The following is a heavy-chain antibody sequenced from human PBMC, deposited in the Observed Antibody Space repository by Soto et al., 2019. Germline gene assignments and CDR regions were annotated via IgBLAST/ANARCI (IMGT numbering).Heavy chain of an antibody. D-gene: IGHD6-19*01. CDR1: GFIFSSYA. CDR3: AKEIEYSSGWARGY. CDR2: VRGSGEST. Sequence: GSLTLSCAASGFIFSSYAMGWGRQAPGKGLEWVSTVRGSGESTDYTDYVKGRFTSSKDNSKNTLYLQMNSLRAEDTAVYYCAKEIEYSSGWARGYWGEGTLVT. V-gene: IGHV3-23*01. J-gene: IGHJ4*02.